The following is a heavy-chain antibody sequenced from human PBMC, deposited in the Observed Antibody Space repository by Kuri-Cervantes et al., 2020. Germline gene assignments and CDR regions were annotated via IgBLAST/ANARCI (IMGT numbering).Heavy chain of an antibody. CDR3: ARARYSGSPYYFDY. CDR2: IDDSGRT. D-gene: IGHD1-26*01. Sequence: SCTVSGVSISSYYWSWVRQPPGKRLEWIGYIDDSGRTFFNPSFQSRVTISVDTSKNHFSLKLSSVTAADTAVYYCARARYSGSPYYFDYWGQGTLVTVSS. V-gene: IGHV4-59*12. CDR1: GVSISSYY. J-gene: IGHJ4*02.